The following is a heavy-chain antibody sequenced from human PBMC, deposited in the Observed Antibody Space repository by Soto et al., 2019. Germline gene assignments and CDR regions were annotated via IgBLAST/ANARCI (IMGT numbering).Heavy chain of an antibody. CDR1: GASVSNDGYY. V-gene: IGHV4-61*08. CDR2: ISNSGST. CDR3: ASDVSGWSSRAFDH. D-gene: IGHD6-13*01. J-gene: IGHJ4*02. Sequence: QVQLQESGPRLVKPSETLSLTCSVSGASVSNDGYYWSWIRQPPGEGLEWIGYISNSGSTNYNPSLTSRLTISMDTSKNQFSLNVNSVTAADTAVYFCASDVSGWSSRAFDHWGLGTLVTVSS.